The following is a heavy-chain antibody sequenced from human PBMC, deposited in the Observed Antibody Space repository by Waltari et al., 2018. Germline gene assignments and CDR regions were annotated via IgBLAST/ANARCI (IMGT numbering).Heavy chain of an antibody. CDR3: ARDPARRADY. CDR1: GFHLSKYW. V-gene: IGHV3-7*01. Sequence: EVQLVESGGGLVQPGGSLGLACVASGFHLSKYWMHWVRQAPGKGLEWVAHIKPDGSQTDYVDSVKGRFAISRDNARNSLYLQMNSLRADDTAIYYCARDPARRADYWGQGTLVTVSS. CDR2: IKPDGSQT. J-gene: IGHJ4*02.